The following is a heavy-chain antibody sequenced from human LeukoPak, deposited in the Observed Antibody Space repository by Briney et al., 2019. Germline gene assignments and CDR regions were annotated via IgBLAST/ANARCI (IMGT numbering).Heavy chain of an antibody. Sequence: GGSLRLSCAASGFAFSSYSLNWVRQAPGKGLEWVSAISGSGGSTYYADSVKGRFTISRDNSKNTLYLQMNSLRAEDTAVYYCARDLPPNSSSWYLGYWGQGTLVTVSS. CDR2: ISGSGGST. J-gene: IGHJ4*02. CDR3: ARDLPPNSSSWYLGY. CDR1: GFAFSSYS. V-gene: IGHV3-23*01. D-gene: IGHD6-13*01.